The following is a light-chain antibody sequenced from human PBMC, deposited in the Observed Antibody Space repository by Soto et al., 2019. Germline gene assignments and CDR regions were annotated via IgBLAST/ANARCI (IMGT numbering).Light chain of an antibody. CDR1: QDISNY. CDR3: QQYDNPPFT. J-gene: IGKJ3*01. V-gene: IGKV1-33*01. CDR2: DAS. Sequence: DIQMTQSPSSLSASVGDRVTITCQASQDISNYLNWYQQKPGKAPKLLIYDASNLETGVPSRFSVSGSGTDFTFTISSLQPEDIATYYCQQYDNPPFTFGPGTKVDIK.